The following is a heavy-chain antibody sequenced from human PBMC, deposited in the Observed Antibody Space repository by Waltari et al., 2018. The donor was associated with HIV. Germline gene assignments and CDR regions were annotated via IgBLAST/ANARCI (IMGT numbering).Heavy chain of an antibody. CDR1: GGSFSGNY. V-gene: IGHV4-34*01. D-gene: IGHD2-8*01. CDR3: ARRAPMAYFDY. CDR2: INHAGIT. Sequence: QVQLNQWGAGLLKPSETLSLTCAVYGGSFSGNYWTWIRQPPGKGLEWIGEINHAGITNYNPSVKSRVTMSVDTSMNQFSLKLTSVTAADTALYDCARRAPMAYFDYWGQGSLVTVSS. J-gene: IGHJ4*02.